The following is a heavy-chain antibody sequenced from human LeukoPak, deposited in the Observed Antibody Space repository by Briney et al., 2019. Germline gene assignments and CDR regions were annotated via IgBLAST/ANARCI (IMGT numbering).Heavy chain of an antibody. D-gene: IGHD6-25*01. CDR2: IIPIFGTA. Sequence: ATVKVSCKASGGTFSSYAISWVRQAPGQGLEWMGGIIPIFGTANYAQKFQGRVTITADKSTSTAYMELSSLRSEDTAVYYCAGVAPPVQRAFDIWGQGTMVTVSS. J-gene: IGHJ3*02. CDR3: AGVAPPVQRAFDI. CDR1: GGTFSSYA. V-gene: IGHV1-69*06.